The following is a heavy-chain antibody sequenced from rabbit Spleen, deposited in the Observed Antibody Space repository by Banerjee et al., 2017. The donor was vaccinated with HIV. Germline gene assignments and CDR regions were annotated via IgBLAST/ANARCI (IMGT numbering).Heavy chain of an antibody. CDR1: GFSFSSSDY. J-gene: IGHJ4*01. CDR3: ARVSESSGWGEDL. Sequence: QSLEESGGDLVKPGASLTLTCTASGFSFSSSDYMCWVRQAPGKGLEWIACINAVTGKAVYASWAKGRFTISKTSSTTVTLQMTSLTVADTATYFCARVSESSGWGEDLWGQGTLVTVS. CDR2: INAVTGKA. V-gene: IGHV1S40*01. D-gene: IGHD4-1*01.